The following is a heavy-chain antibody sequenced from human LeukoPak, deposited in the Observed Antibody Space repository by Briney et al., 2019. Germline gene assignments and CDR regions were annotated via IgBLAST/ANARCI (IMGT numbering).Heavy chain of an antibody. D-gene: IGHD6-13*01. CDR3: AREGHSSSWSEAFDI. Sequence: SETLSLTCTVSGGSISSYYWSWIRQPAGKGLEWIGRIYTSGSTNYNPSLKSRVTMSVDTSMNQFSLKLSSVTAADTAVYYCAREGHSSSWSEAFDIWGQGTMVTVSS. V-gene: IGHV4-4*07. CDR1: GGSISSYY. J-gene: IGHJ3*02. CDR2: IYTSGST.